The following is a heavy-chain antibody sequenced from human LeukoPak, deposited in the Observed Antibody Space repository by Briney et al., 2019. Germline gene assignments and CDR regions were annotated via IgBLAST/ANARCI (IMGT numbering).Heavy chain of an antibody. D-gene: IGHD2-15*01. CDR1: GFTFSNSA. Sequence: GGSLRLSCAASGFTFSNSAMSWVRQAPGKGLEWVSGITGGGGSTYSADSVKGRFTISRDNSKNTLYLQMNSLRADDTAVYYCAKDYCSGGLCYADYWGQGTLVTVSS. J-gene: IGHJ4*02. CDR3: AKDYCSGGLCYADY. CDR2: ITGGGGST. V-gene: IGHV3-23*01.